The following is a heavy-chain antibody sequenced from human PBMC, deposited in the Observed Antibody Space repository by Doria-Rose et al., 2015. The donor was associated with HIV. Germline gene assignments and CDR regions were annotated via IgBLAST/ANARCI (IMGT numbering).Heavy chain of an antibody. J-gene: IGHJ4*02. CDR3: ARIKSSRWYHKYYFDF. CDR2: IFSDDEG. CDR1: GVSLSSPGMG. D-gene: IGHD6-13*01. V-gene: IGHV2-26*01. Sequence: SGPVLVKPTETLTLTCTVSGVSLSSPGMGVSWIRQPPGKALEWLANIFSDDEGSYKPSLKSRLTISRGTSKSQVVLTMTDMYPVDTATYYCARIKSSRWYHKYYFDFWGQGTLVIVSA.